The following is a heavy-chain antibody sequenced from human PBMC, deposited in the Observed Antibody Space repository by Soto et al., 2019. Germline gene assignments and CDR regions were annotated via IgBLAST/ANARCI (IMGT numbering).Heavy chain of an antibody. D-gene: IGHD1-26*01. CDR2: ISGSGFKK. CDR1: GFIFENFG. V-gene: IGHV3-23*01. Sequence: GGSLRLSCAASGFIFENFGMSWVRQAPGKGLEWISSISGSGFKKYYADSVEGRFTISRDNSKSTVYLELNNLSAEDTAVYHCAKNQGVELVPLATVDWFDPWGQGSVVTVSS. CDR3: AKNQGVELVPLATVDWFDP. J-gene: IGHJ5*02.